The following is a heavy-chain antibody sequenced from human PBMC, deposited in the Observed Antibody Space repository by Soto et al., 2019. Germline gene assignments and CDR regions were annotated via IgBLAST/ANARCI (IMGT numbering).Heavy chain of an antibody. CDR3: ARGIATGQLDP. D-gene: IGHD2-15*01. Sequence: ASAKVSWKASGYTITRYTMNWVRQAPGQRLEWMGWINPDNGNTKSSQKFQDRVIITRDTSASTAYMDLSSLRSEDTAVYYCARGIATGQLDPWGQGTLVTVSS. CDR1: GYTITRYT. V-gene: IGHV1-3*01. CDR2: INPDNGNT. J-gene: IGHJ5*02.